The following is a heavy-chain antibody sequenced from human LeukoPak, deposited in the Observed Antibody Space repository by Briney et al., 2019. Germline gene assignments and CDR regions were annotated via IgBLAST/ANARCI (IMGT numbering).Heavy chain of an antibody. CDR2: ITYDGNIK. CDR1: GFTFSSYA. Sequence: GGSLRLSCAASGFTFSSYAMHWVRQAPGKGLEWVAVITYDGNIKYYADSVKGRFTISRDNSKNTVYLQMNSLRAEDTAMYYCAKKGSRYCSGDSCYNYYYGLDVWGKGTTVTVSS. D-gene: IGHD2-15*01. J-gene: IGHJ6*04. V-gene: IGHV3-30*18. CDR3: AKKGSRYCSGDSCYNYYYGLDV.